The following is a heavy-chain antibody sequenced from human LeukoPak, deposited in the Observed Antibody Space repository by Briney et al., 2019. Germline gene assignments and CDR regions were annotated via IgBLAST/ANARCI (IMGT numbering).Heavy chain of an antibody. CDR3: ARAGRITMIVVVTNLDY. D-gene: IGHD3-22*01. V-gene: IGHV1-69*01. J-gene: IGHJ4*02. CDR2: IIPIFGTA. CDR1: GGTFSSYA. Sequence: SVKVSCKASGGTFSSYAISWVRQAPGQGLEWMGGIIPIFGTANYAQKFQGRVTITADESTSTAYMELSSLRSEDTAVYHCARAGRITMIVVVTNLDYWGQGTLVTVSS.